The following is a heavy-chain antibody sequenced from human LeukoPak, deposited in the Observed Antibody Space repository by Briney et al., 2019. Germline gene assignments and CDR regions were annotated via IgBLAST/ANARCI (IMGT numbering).Heavy chain of an antibody. V-gene: IGHV4-34*01. Sequence: SETLSLTCAVYGGSFSGYYWSWIRQPPGKGLEWIGEINHSGSTNYNPSLKSRVTISVDTSKNQFSLKLSSVTAADTAVYYCARFYGDYDMDVWGQGTTVTVSS. J-gene: IGHJ6*02. CDR3: ARFYGDYDMDV. CDR2: INHSGST. D-gene: IGHD4-17*01. CDR1: GGSFSGYY.